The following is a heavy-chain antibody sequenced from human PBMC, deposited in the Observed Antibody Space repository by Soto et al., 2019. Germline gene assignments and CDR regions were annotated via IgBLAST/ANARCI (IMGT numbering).Heavy chain of an antibody. Sequence: SETLSLTCTVSGGSISSYYWSWIRQPPGKGLEWIGYIYYSGSTNYNPSLKSRVTISVDTSKNQFSLKLSSVTAADTGGYYCARVGGGTQYFGYWGQGTLVNVSS. V-gene: IGHV4-59*01. J-gene: IGHJ4*02. D-gene: IGHD3-16*01. CDR1: GGSISSYY. CDR2: IYYSGST. CDR3: ARVGGGTQYFGY.